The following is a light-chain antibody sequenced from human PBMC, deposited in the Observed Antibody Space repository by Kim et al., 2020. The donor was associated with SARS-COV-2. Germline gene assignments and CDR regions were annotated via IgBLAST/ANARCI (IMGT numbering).Light chain of an antibody. CDR1: SSNIGSNT. V-gene: IGLV1-44*01. CDR3: ATTDDSLNGVV. J-gene: IGLJ3*02. Sequence: QSVLTQPPSASGSPGQTVTLSCSGSSSNIGSNTVTWYRQLPRTAPKLVIHSNNRRSSGVSDRFSGSKSGNYASLAISGLQSDDEADYYCATTDDSLNGVVFGGGTQLTVL. CDR2: SNN.